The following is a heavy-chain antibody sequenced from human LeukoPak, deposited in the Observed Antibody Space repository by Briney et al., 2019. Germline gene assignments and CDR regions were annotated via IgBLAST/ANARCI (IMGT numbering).Heavy chain of an antibody. D-gene: IGHD3-9*01. Sequence: SETLSLTCAVYGGSFSDYYWSWIRQPPGKGLEWIGEINHSGSTNYNPSLKSRVTISVDTSKNQFSLKLSSVTAADTAVYYCARARYFDWLHYYYYGMDVWGQGTTVTVSS. V-gene: IGHV4-34*01. CDR3: ARARYFDWLHYYYYGMDV. J-gene: IGHJ6*02. CDR1: GGSFSDYY. CDR2: INHSGST.